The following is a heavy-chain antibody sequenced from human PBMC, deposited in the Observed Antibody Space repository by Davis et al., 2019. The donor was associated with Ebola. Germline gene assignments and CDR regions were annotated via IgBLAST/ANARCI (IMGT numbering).Heavy chain of an antibody. V-gene: IGHV1-46*01. D-gene: IGHD6-19*01. J-gene: IGHJ4*02. CDR3: ARATAVAGSYFDY. CDR1: GYTFTSYY. CDR2: INPSGGST. Sequence: ASVKVSCKASGYTFTSYYMHWVRQAPGQGLEWMGIINPSGGSTSYAQKFQGRVTITADKSTSTAYMELSSLRSEDTAVYYCARATAVAGSYFDYWGQGTLVTVS.